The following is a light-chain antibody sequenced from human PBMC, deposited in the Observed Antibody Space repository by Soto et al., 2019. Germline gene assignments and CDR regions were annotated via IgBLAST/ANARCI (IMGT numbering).Light chain of an antibody. CDR1: SSNIGAGYD. J-gene: IGLJ1*01. CDR2: GNS. CDR3: QSYDSSLSGYV. Sequence: QSVLTQPPSVSGAPGQRVTLSCTESSSNIGAGYDVHWYQQLPGTAPKLLIYGNSNRPSGVPDRFPGSKSGTSASLAITGLQAEDEADYYCQSYDSSLSGYVFGTGTKVTVL. V-gene: IGLV1-40*01.